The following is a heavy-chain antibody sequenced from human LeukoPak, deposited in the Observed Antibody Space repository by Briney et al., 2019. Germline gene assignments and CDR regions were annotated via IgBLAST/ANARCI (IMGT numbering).Heavy chain of an antibody. D-gene: IGHD6-6*01. CDR3: ARDFAYSSSPYYFDY. J-gene: IGHJ4*02. Sequence: GGSLRLSCAASGFTFLSYGMHWVRQAPGKGLEWVAFIRYDGSNKYYADSVKGRFTFSRDNSKNTLYLQMNSLRAEDTAVYYCARDFAYSSSPYYFDYWGQGTLVTVSS. CDR2: IRYDGSNK. CDR1: GFTFLSYG. V-gene: IGHV3-30*02.